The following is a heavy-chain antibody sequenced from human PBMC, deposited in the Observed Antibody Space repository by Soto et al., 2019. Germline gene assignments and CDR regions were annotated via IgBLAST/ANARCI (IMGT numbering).Heavy chain of an antibody. CDR1: GYTFTGYY. CDR3: ARDTRRKAAGNWFDP. D-gene: IGHD6-19*01. V-gene: IGHV1-2*02. Sequence: ASVKVSCKASGYTFTGYYMHWVRQAPGQGLEWMGWINPNSGGTNYAQKFQGRVTMTRDTSISPAYMELSRLRSDDTAVYYCARDTRRKAAGNWFDPWGEGSLVT. J-gene: IGHJ5*02. CDR2: INPNSGGT.